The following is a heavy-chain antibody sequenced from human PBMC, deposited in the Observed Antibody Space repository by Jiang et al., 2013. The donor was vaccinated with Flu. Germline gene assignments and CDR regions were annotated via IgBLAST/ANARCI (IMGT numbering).Heavy chain of an antibody. J-gene: IGHJ4*02. Sequence: VQLVESGGGLVKPGGSLRLSCAASGFTFSSYGLNWVRQAPGKGLEWVSSISFSISHIYYADSVRGRFTISRDNAKNTLYLQMNSLRAEDTAVYHCVREVDDTSAYYYDYWGQGTLVSVSS. V-gene: IGHV3-21*01. CDR1: GFTFSSYG. CDR2: ISFSISHI. CDR3: VREVDDTSAYYYDY. D-gene: IGHD3-22*01.